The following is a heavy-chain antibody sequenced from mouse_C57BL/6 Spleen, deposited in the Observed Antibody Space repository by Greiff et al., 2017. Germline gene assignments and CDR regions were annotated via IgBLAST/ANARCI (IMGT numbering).Heavy chain of an antibody. Sequence: QVQLKQPGAELVMPGASVKLSCKASGYTFTSYWMHWVKQRPGQGLEWIGEIDPSDSYTNYNQKFKGKSTLTVDKSSSTAYMQRSSLTSEDSAVYYGAREEGQLRLHYFDYWGQGTTLTVSS. CDR2: IDPSDSYT. J-gene: IGHJ2*01. CDR1: GYTFTSYW. CDR3: AREEGQLRLHYFDY. D-gene: IGHD3-2*02. V-gene: IGHV1-69*01.